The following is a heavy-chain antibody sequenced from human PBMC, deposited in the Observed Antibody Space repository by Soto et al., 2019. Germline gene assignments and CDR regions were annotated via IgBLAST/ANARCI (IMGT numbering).Heavy chain of an antibody. J-gene: IGHJ4*02. CDR3: ARGGGIYSIAWPIDH. D-gene: IGHD3-16*01. Sequence: ASVKVSCKASGYTFTNSGISWVRQAPGQGLEWMGWTGAYNGNTNYAQKFQGRVTMTADTSTNTAYMELRSLRYDDTAVYYCARGGGIYSIAWPIDHWGQGTLVTVSS. CDR2: TGAYNGNT. CDR1: GYTFTNSG. V-gene: IGHV1-18*04.